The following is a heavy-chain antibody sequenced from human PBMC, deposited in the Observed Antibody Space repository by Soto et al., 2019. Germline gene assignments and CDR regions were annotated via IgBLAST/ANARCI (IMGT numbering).Heavy chain of an antibody. D-gene: IGHD5-12*01. Sequence: GGSLRLSCAASGFTFSSYAMSWVRQAPGKGLEWVSGISYSGGSTYYADSVKGRFTISRDHSKNTLYLQMNSLRAEDTAVYYCAKVRNSGYDLSICDNWGQGTLVTVSS. CDR2: ISYSGGST. J-gene: IGHJ4*02. CDR3: AKVRNSGYDLSICDN. CDR1: GFTFSSYA. V-gene: IGHV3-23*01.